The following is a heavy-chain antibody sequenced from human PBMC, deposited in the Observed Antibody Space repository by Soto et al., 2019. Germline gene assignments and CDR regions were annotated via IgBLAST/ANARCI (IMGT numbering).Heavy chain of an antibody. V-gene: IGHV4-31*02. D-gene: IGHD3-22*01. CDR2: IFHTVRR. Sequence: SETLSLTCSVSGGSINSAAYYCSWVRQRPGRGLEWLGYIFHTVRRYYTASLETRLTISVDTSKNQFSLKLDSVTAADTAVYYCARVRDYYDTSGYPEGFYFDNWGQGTPVTVSS. J-gene: IGHJ4*02. CDR3: ARVRDYYDTSGYPEGFYFDN. CDR1: GGSINSAAYY.